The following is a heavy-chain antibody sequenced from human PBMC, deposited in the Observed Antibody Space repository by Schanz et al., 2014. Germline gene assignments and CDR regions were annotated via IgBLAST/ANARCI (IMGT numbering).Heavy chain of an antibody. CDR1: GYTFTSYG. V-gene: IGHV7-4-1*02. Sequence: QVHLVQSGSELKKPGASVKVSCKASGYTFTSYGISWVRQAPGQGLEWMGWINTNTANPTYAQGFTGRFVFSLDTSVSTAYLEISSLKTEDSAVYYCARARYGLDVWGQGTTVTVSS. CDR2: INTNTANP. CDR3: ARARYGLDV. J-gene: IGHJ6*02.